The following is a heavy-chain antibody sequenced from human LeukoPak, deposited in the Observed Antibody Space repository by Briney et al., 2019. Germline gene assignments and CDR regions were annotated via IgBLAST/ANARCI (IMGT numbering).Heavy chain of an antibody. Sequence: PGGSLRLSCTASGFTFGDYAMSWVRQAPGKGLEWVGFIRSKAYGGTTEYAASVKGRFTISRDDSKSIAYLQMNSLKTEDTAVYYCTRVSDSSGYYSGYYYYGMDVWGQGTTVTVSS. J-gene: IGHJ6*02. D-gene: IGHD3-22*01. V-gene: IGHV3-49*04. CDR1: GFTFGDYA. CDR2: IRSKAYGGTT. CDR3: TRVSDSSGYYSGYYYYGMDV.